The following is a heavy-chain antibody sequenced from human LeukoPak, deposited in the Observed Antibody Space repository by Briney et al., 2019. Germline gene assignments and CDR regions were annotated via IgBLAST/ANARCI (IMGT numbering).Heavy chain of an antibody. D-gene: IGHD3-9*01. CDR1: GGSFSGYY. CDR2: INHSGST. V-gene: IGHV4-34*01. Sequence: SGTLSLTCAVYGGSFSGYYWSWIRQPPGKGLEWIGEINHSGSTNYNPSLKSRVTISVDTSKNQFSLKLSSVTAADTAAYYCARGRLGPDYWGQGTLVTVSS. J-gene: IGHJ4*02. CDR3: ARGRLGPDY.